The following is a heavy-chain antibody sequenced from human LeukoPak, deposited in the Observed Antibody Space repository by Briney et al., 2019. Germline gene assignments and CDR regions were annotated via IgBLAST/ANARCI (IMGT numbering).Heavy chain of an antibody. CDR2: IWYDGSNK. J-gene: IGHJ4*02. D-gene: IGHD6-13*01. V-gene: IGHV3-33*01. CDR3: ARDTIAAAGTADY. Sequence: GGSLRLSCAASGFTFSSYGMHWVCQAPGKGLEWVAVIWYDGSNKYYADSVKGRFTISRDNSKNTLYLQMNSLRAEDTAVYYCARDTIAAAGTADYWGQGTLVTVSS. CDR1: GFTFSSYG.